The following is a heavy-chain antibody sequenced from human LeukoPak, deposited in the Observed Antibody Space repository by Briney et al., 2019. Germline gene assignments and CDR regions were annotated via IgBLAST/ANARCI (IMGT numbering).Heavy chain of an antibody. D-gene: IGHD3-10*01. CDR1: GYTFTGYY. CDR3: ARDGSTMVRGVTWYYYYMDV. CDR2: INPNSGGT. V-gene: IGHV1-2*02. Sequence: ASVKVSCKASGYTFTGYYMHWVRQAPGQGLEWMGWINPNSGGTNYAQKFQGRVTMTRDTSISTAYMELSRLRSDDTAVYYCARDGSTMVRGVTWYYYYMDVWGKGTTVTISS. J-gene: IGHJ6*03.